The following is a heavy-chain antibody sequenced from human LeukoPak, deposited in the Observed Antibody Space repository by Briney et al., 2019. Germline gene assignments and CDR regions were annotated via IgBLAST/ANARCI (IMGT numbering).Heavy chain of an antibody. CDR1: GFTFSDYS. CDR2: ISSSSSYI. Sequence: GGSLRLSCAASGFTFSDYSMNWVRQAPGKGLEWVSSISSSSSYIYYADSVKGRFTISIDNAKNSLYLQMNSLRAEDTAVYYCASADILTGHDAFDIWGQGTMVTVSS. J-gene: IGHJ3*02. V-gene: IGHV3-21*01. D-gene: IGHD3-9*01. CDR3: ASADILTGHDAFDI.